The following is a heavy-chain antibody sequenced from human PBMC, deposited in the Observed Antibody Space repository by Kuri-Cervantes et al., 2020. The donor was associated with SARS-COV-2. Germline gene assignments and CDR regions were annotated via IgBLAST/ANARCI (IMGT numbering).Heavy chain of an antibody. V-gene: IGHV3-23*01. CDR3: ARSVVPCAFDI. CDR2: ISGSGGST. CDR1: GFTFSSYA. D-gene: IGHD2-15*01. Sequence: GGSLRLSCAASGFTFSSYAMHWVRQAPGKGLEWVSAISGSGGSTYYADSVKGRFTISRDNSKNTLYLQMGSLRAEDMAVYYCARSVVPCAFDIWGQGTMVTVSS. J-gene: IGHJ3*02.